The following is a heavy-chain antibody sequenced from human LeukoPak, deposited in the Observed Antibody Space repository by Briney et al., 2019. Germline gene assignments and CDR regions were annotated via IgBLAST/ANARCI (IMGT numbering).Heavy chain of an antibody. J-gene: IGHJ4*02. CDR1: GYTFTAYF. CDR3: ARDLSSTSNWEFDY. V-gene: IGHV1-2*06. CDR2: INSYNGGT. Sequence: ASVKVSCKASGYTFTAYFIHWVRQGPGQGLEWMGRINSYNGGTTYAQTFQGRVTMTRDTSISTAYMELSRLTSDDTAVYYCARDLSSTSNWEFDYWGQGSLVTVSS. D-gene: IGHD7-27*01.